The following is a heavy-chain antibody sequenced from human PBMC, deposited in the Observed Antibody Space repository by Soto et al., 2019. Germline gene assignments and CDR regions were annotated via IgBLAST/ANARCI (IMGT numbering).Heavy chain of an antibody. D-gene: IGHD3-9*01. CDR3: ARLSHIFPVETYYYHSMDV. CDR2: IHSSGYT. CDR1: GGSVDNYH. J-gene: IGHJ6*02. Sequence: SETLSLTCSVSGGSVDNYHWSWVHRPPGKGLEWVGYIHSSGYTNYNPSLRSRLTLSVDTSKNQFSLTVSPVTAADTAVYYCARLSHIFPVETYYYHSMDVWGQGITVTVSS. V-gene: IGHV4-59*02.